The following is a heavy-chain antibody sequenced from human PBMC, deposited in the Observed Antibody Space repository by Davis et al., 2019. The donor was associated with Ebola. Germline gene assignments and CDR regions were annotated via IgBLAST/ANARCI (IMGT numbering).Heavy chain of an antibody. V-gene: IGHV4-34*01. D-gene: IGHD2-15*01. CDR2: INHSGST. J-gene: IGHJ4*02. CDR1: VGSFSGYY. CDR3: AGPKRVAFDY. Sequence: SETLSLTCAVYVGSFSGYYWSWIRQPPGKGLEWIGEINHSGSTNYNPSLESRVAISVDTSNNQFSLKLSSVTAADTAMYYCAGPKRVAFDYWGQGTLVTVSS.